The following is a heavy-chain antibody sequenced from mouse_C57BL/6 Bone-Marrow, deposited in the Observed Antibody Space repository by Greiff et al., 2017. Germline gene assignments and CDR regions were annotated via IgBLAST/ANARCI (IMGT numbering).Heavy chain of an antibody. D-gene: IGHD1-1*01. CDR2: IYPGSGST. J-gene: IGHJ4*01. Sequence: QVQLQQSGAELVKPGASVKMSCKASGYTFTSYWITWVKQRPGQGLEWIGDIYPGSGSTNYNEKFKSKATLTVDTSSSTAYMQLSSLTSEDSAVYYCARSDYGRSLYAMDYWGQGTSVTVSS. CDR3: ARSDYGRSLYAMDY. V-gene: IGHV1-55*01. CDR1: GYTFTSYW.